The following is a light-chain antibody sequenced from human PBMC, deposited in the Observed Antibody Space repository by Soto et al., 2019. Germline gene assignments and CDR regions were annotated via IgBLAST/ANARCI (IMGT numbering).Light chain of an antibody. V-gene: IGKV3-15*01. CDR2: GAS. Sequence: EIVMTQSPATLSVSPGERAILSCRASQSVSSDLAWHQQKPGQAPRLLIYGASTRATGIPARFSGSGSGTEFTLTISSLQSEDFAVYYCQQYNNWPPITFGQGTRLEIK. CDR1: QSVSSD. CDR3: QQYNNWPPIT. J-gene: IGKJ5*01.